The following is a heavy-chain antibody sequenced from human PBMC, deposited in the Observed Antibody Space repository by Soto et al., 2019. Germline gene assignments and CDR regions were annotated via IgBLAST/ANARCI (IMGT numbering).Heavy chain of an antibody. CDR3: ARFPFDSSDWTNPRYFAS. V-gene: IGHV4-34*01. D-gene: IGHD6-25*01. CDR1: GGSFSGYY. CDR2: INHSGFA. J-gene: IGHJ4*02. Sequence: QVQLQQWGAGLLKPAETLSLTCAVYGGSFSGYYWSWIRQPPGKGLEWIGEINHSGFANYNPSLTRRVTTSADTSKNPFSRMLSSVTAADTAVYSCARFPFDSSDWTNPRYFASWGQGTLITVSS.